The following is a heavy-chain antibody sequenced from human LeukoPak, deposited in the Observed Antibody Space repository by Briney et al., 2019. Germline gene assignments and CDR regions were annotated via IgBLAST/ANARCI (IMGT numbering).Heavy chain of an antibody. D-gene: IGHD4-11*01. V-gene: IGHV3-23*01. CDR2: ISASGDIT. Sequence: PGGSLRLSCSASGFTFDNYAMSWVRQAPGKGLEWVSGISASGDITYYADSVKGRFTISRDNSKNTLYLQMNSLRAEDTAVYYCAKSMTTVTTSGLDYWGQGALVTVSS. CDR1: GFTFDNYA. J-gene: IGHJ4*02. CDR3: AKSMTTVTTSGLDY.